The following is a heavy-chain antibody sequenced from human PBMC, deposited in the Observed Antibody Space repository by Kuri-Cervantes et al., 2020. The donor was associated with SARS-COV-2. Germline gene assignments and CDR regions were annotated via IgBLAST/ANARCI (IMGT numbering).Heavy chain of an antibody. D-gene: IGHD3-22*01. V-gene: IGHV4-39*07. Sequence: ESLKISCTVSGGSISSSSYYWGWIRQPPGKGLEWIGSIYYSGSTYYNPSLKSRVTVSVDTSKNQFSLKLSSVTAADTAVYYCARESGRYYYDSSAYFVHAFDIWGQGTMVTVSS. J-gene: IGHJ3*02. CDR2: IYYSGST. CDR1: GGSISSSSYY. CDR3: ARESGRYYYDSSAYFVHAFDI.